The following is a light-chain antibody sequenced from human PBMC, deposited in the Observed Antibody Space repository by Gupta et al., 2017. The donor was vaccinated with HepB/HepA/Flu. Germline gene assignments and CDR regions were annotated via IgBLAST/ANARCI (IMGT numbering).Light chain of an antibody. CDR3: HQDSSSIT. J-gene: IGKJ5*01. CDR2: GAS. V-gene: IGKV3-20*01. Sequence: EIVLTQSPGTLSLSPGERATLSCRASQSVSSCYLAWYQQKPGQAHRLIIYGASSRDMGITDRFSGSGYGKDFTLTSSRREHEDCEVYYGHQDSSSITFGQGTRLDIK. CDR1: QSVSSCY.